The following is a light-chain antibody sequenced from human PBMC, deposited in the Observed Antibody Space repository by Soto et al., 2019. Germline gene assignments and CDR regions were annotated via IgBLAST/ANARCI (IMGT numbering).Light chain of an antibody. CDR3: QQFSSPPFFP. CDR2: WAS. CDR1: HSVLYSSNNKNY. J-gene: IGKJ2*01. Sequence: DIVMTQAPDSLAVSLVESSTINCKSSHSVLYSSNNKNYLAWYQQKPGQPPKLLLYWASTRESGVPDRFSGSGSGTDFTLTISSLQAEDVAIYYCQQFSSPPFFPFGQGTKVDIK. V-gene: IGKV4-1*01.